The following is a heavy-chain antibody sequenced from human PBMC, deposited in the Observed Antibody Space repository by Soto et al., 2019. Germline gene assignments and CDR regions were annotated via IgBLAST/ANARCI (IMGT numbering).Heavy chain of an antibody. CDR2: INSDGRST. CDR3: ARGGSRNWYFDL. D-gene: IGHD1-26*01. Sequence: EVPLVESGGGLVQPGGSLRLSCAASGFTFSSYWMHWVRPAPGKGLVWVSRINSDGRSTSYADSVKGRFTISRDNAKNTLYLQMNSLRADDTAVYYCARGGSRNWYFDLWGRGTLVTVSS. CDR1: GFTFSSYW. J-gene: IGHJ2*01. V-gene: IGHV3-74*01.